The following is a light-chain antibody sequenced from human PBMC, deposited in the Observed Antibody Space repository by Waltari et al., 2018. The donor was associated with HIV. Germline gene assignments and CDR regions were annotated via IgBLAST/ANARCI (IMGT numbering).Light chain of an antibody. CDR1: RTVLYYRNY. CDR3: QQYYTLRST. CDR2: WAS. Sequence: DIVMTQSPDSLAVSLGARATVTCTSSRTVLYYRNYLAWYQQKPGQAPMVLIYWASTRAFGVPDRFSGSGSGTDFSLTISRVQADDVAIYYCQQYYTLRSTFGGGTKIEI. V-gene: IGKV4-1*01. J-gene: IGKJ4*01.